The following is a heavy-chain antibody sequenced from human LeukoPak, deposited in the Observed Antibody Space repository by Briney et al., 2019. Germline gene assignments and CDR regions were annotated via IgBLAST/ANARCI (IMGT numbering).Heavy chain of an antibody. V-gene: IGHV3-30*04. CDR1: GFTFSSYA. CDR3: ARDEVGAFDY. D-gene: IGHD1-26*01. CDR2: ISYDGSNK. Sequence: GGSLRLSCAASGFTFSSYAMSWVRQAPGKGLEWVAVISYDGSNKYYADSVKGRFTISRDNSKNTLYLQMNSLRAEDTAVYYCARDEVGAFDYWGQGTLVTVSS. J-gene: IGHJ4*02.